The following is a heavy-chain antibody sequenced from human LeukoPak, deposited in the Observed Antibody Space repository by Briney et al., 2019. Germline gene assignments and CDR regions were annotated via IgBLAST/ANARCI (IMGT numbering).Heavy chain of an antibody. CDR1: GFTFSSYA. V-gene: IGHV3-23*01. CDR2: ISGSGGST. Sequence: GGSLRLSCAASGFTFSSYAMSWVRQAPGKGLEWVSAISGSGGSTYYADSVKGRFTISRDNSKNTLYLQMNSLRAEDTAVYYCATSFGGYCRGGSCYSGAFHMWGQGTMVTVSS. J-gene: IGHJ3*02. D-gene: IGHD2-15*01. CDR3: ATSFGGYCRGGSCYSGAFHM.